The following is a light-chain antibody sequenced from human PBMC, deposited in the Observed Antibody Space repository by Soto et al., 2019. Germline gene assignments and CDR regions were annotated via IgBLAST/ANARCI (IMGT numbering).Light chain of an antibody. CDR2: DVS. CDR3: QQYHTFSYT. CDR1: QTISSS. Sequence: DIQMTQSPSTLSASVGDRVTITCRASQTISSSLAWYQQQPGKAPKLLIYDVSTLKRGVPSRFSGSRSGTEFTLSISSQQPDDFATYYCQQYHTFSYTFGQGTSLESK. V-gene: IGKV1-5*01. J-gene: IGKJ2*01.